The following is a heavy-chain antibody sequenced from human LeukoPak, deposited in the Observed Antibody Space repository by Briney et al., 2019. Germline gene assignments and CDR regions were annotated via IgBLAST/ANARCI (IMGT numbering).Heavy chain of an antibody. V-gene: IGHV4-59*08. J-gene: IGHJ5*02. D-gene: IGHD3-9*01. CDR1: GASISSYY. CDR2: IYYGGST. Sequence: WATLSLTCTVSGASISSYYWSSIRQPPLKQLEWIVYIYYGGSTNYNPSLKGRVTISVDTSKNQFSLKLSSLTAADTAVYYCARLVTGYVVDPWGQGTLVTVSS. CDR3: ARLVTGYVVDP.